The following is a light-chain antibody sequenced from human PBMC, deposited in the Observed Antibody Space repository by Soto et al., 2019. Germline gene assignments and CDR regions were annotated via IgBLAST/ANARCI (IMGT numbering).Light chain of an antibody. V-gene: IGLV2-14*02. CDR1: SSDVGSYNL. CDR3: ATWESSLSIGV. J-gene: IGLJ2*01. Sequence: QSALTQPASVSGSPGQSITISCTGTSSDVGSYNLVSWFQQHPGKAPKLFIYDNNKRPSGIPDRFSGSKSGTSATLGITGLQSGDEADYYCATWESSLSIGVFGGGTQLTVL. CDR2: DNN.